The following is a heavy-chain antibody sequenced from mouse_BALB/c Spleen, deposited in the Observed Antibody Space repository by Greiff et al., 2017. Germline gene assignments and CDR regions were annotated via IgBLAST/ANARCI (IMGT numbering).Heavy chain of an antibody. J-gene: IGHJ4*01. CDR2: ISSGGST. V-gene: IGHV5-6-5*01. CDR1: GFTFSSYA. Sequence: EVQLVESGGGLVKPGGSLKLSCAASGFTFSSYAMSWVRQTPEKRLEWVASISSGGSTYYPDSVKGRFTISRDNARNILYLQMSSLRSEDTAMYYCARITTGAMDYWGQGTSVTVSS. CDR3: ARITTGAMDY. D-gene: IGHD2-4*01.